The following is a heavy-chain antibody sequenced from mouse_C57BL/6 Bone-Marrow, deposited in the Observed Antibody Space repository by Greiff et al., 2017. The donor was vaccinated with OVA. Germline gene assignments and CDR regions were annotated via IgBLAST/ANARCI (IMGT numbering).Heavy chain of an antibody. Sequence: QVQLQQPGAELVKPGASVKLSCKASGYTFTSYWMHWVKQRPGQGLEWIGMIHPNSGSTNYNEKFKSKATLTVDKSSSTAYMQLSSLTSEDSAVYYCARTLDGYHFFAYWGQGTLVTVSA. D-gene: IGHD2-3*01. J-gene: IGHJ3*01. CDR2: IHPNSGST. CDR3: ARTLDGYHFFAY. V-gene: IGHV1-64*01. CDR1: GYTFTSYW.